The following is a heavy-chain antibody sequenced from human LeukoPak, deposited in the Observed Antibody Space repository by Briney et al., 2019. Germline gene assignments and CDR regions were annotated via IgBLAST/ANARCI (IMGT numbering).Heavy chain of an antibody. CDR2: IWYDGSNK. D-gene: IGHD1-26*01. CDR3: ARYSGSYYGGQSYFDY. V-gene: IGHV3-33*01. Sequence: GGSLRLSCATSGFTFSAYGMHWVRQAPGKGLEWVTVIWYDGSNKYYADSVKGRFTISRDNSRNTLYLQMNSLRAEDTAVYYCARYSGSYYGGQSYFDYWGQGTLVTVSS. J-gene: IGHJ4*02. CDR1: GFTFSAYG.